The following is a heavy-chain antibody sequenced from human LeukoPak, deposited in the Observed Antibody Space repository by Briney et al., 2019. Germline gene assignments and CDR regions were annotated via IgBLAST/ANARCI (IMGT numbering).Heavy chain of an antibody. J-gene: IGHJ6*02. D-gene: IGHD1-26*01. Sequence: SESLSLTCAVSGGSISSSYWWSWVRQPPGKGLEWIGEVYHSGSTYYNPSLKSRVTISVDTSKNQFSLKLSSVTAADTAVYYCARDGSIRGYYYGMDVWGQGTTVTVSS. CDR3: ARDGSIRGYYYGMDV. CDR2: VYHSGST. CDR1: GGSISSSYW. V-gene: IGHV4-4*02.